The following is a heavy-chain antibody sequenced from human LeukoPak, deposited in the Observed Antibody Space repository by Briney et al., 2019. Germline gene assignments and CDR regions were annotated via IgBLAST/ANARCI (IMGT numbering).Heavy chain of an antibody. D-gene: IGHD5-24*01. Sequence: GGSLRVSCAASGFTFTNYGMHWVRQAPGKGLEWVAVTSYDGSNRYYADSVKGRFTISRDNSKKMLYLQMNSLRTGDTAVYYCAKDGGDGYYGGVDYWGQGTLVTVSS. CDR2: TSYDGSNR. CDR3: AKDGGDGYYGGVDY. J-gene: IGHJ4*02. V-gene: IGHV3-30*18. CDR1: GFTFTNYG.